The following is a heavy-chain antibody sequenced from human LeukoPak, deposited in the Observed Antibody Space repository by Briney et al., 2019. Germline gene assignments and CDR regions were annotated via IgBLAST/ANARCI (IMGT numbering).Heavy chain of an antibody. CDR2: ISYDGSNK. Sequence: LRLSCAASGFTFDDYGMSWVRQAPGKGLEWVAVISYDGSNKYYADSVKGRFTISRDNSKNTLYLQMNSLRAEDTAVYYCAKNAVTTVYYYYGMDVWGQGTTVTVSS. CDR3: AKNAVTTVYYYYGMDV. J-gene: IGHJ6*02. D-gene: IGHD4-11*01. CDR1: GFTFDDYG. V-gene: IGHV3-30*18.